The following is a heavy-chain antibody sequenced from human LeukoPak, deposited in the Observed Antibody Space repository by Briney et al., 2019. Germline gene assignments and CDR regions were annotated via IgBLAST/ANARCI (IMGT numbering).Heavy chain of an antibody. V-gene: IGHV4-39*07. Sequence: SETLSLTCTASGGSISSTSYYWGWIRRPPGKGLEWIGEVHLSGASNYNPSLKSRVSMSIDKSRNQLSLELTSVTAADTAVYYCARGGINSSSWYGTRNGAEYFQHWGQGTLVTVSS. J-gene: IGHJ1*01. CDR2: VHLSGAS. D-gene: IGHD6-13*01. CDR1: GGSISSTSYY. CDR3: ARGGINSSSWYGTRNGAEYFQH.